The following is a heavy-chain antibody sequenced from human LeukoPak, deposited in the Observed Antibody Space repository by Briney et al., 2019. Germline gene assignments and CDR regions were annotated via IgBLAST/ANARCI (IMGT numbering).Heavy chain of an antibody. V-gene: IGHV4-39*01. CDR3: ARLDFWSGHRDY. Sequence: SETLSLTCTVSGGSISSSRYYWGWLRQPPGKGWVWIGSIYYSGSTYYNPSLKSRVTISVDTSKNQFTLKLSSVTAAHAAVYYCARLDFWSGHRDYWGQGTLVTVSS. J-gene: IGHJ4*02. CDR1: GGSISSSRYY. D-gene: IGHD3-3*01. CDR2: IYYSGST.